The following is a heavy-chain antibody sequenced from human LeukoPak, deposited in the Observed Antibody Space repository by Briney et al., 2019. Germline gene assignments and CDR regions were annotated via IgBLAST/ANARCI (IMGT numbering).Heavy chain of an antibody. CDR1: GFTFGSYA. CDR2: ISGSGGST. Sequence: GGSLSLSCAASGFTFGSYAMSWVRQPPGKGLEGSSTISGSGGSTYYADSLKGRFTISRDNSKNTLYLQMNSLRAEDTAVYYCARDQAGIAVAGTAFDIWGQGTMVTVSS. J-gene: IGHJ3*02. D-gene: IGHD6-19*01. CDR3: ARDQAGIAVAGTAFDI. V-gene: IGHV3-23*01.